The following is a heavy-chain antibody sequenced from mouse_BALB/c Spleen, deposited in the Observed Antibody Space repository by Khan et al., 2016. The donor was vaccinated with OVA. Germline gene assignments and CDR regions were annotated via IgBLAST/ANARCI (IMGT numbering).Heavy chain of an antibody. J-gene: IGHJ2*01. CDR3: ARTARIKH. Sequence: EVQLQESGPGLVKPSQSLSLTCTVTSYSITSGYGWNWIRQFPGNKLEWMGYISDSSSTNYNPSLKSRISITRDTSKNQFFLQLNSVTTDDTATYYCARTARIKHWGQGTTRTVSS. D-gene: IGHD1-2*01. CDR1: SYSITSGYG. V-gene: IGHV3-2*02. CDR2: ISDSSST.